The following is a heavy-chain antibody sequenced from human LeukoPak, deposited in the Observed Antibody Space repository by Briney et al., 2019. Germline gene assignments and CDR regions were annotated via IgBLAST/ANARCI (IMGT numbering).Heavy chain of an antibody. Sequence: PSETLSLTXTVSGASISSSYWSWIRQPAGKGLEWIGRIYTSGSTNYNPSIKGRVTMSMDTSKKQFSLRLSSVTAADTAVYYCARDYYDFWNYYYMDVWGKGTTVTVSS. CDR3: ARDYYDFWNYYYMDV. J-gene: IGHJ6*03. CDR1: GASISSSY. V-gene: IGHV4-4*07. CDR2: IYTSGST. D-gene: IGHD3-3*01.